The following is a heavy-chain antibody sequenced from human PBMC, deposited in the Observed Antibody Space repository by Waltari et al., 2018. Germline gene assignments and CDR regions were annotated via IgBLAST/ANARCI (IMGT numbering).Heavy chain of an antibody. D-gene: IGHD6-13*01. CDR2: IWSDGNTK. V-gene: IGHV3-33*01. J-gene: IGHJ4*02. CDR3: ARDLVLAAGTRDY. Sequence: QVQLVESGGGVVQPGRSLRLSCAASGFTFNTYGMHWVRQAPGKGLWWVAIIWSDGNTKYYADSVRGRFTISRDNSKNTLFLQMNSLRAEDTAVYYCARDLVLAAGTRDYWGQGTLVVVSS. CDR1: GFTFNTYG.